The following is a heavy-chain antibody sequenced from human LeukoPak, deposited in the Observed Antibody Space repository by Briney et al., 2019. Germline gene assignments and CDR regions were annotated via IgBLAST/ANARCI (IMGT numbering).Heavy chain of an antibody. J-gene: IGHJ4*02. CDR1: GGSISSYY. V-gene: IGHV4-59*08. CDR2: IYYSGST. Sequence: SETLSLTCTVSGGSISSYYWSWIRQPPGKGLEWIGYIYYSGSTDYNPSLKSRVTISVDTSKNQFSLKLSSVTAADTAVYYCARHSPTYYYDSSDGGLDYWGQGTLVTVSS. D-gene: IGHD3-22*01. CDR3: ARHSPTYYYDSSDGGLDY.